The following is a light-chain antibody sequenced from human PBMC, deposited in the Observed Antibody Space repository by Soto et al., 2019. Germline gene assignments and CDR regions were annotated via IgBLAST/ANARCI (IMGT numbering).Light chain of an antibody. CDR2: GAS. CDR1: QSVGSN. Sequence: DILMTQSPATLSVSPGERATLSCRASQSVGSNLAWYQHKPGQAPRLLIYGASTRATGVPARFSGSGSGTEFTLTISSQQSEDFAVYYCQEYDNWTFGQGTKVEL. CDR3: QEYDNWT. J-gene: IGKJ1*01. V-gene: IGKV3-15*01.